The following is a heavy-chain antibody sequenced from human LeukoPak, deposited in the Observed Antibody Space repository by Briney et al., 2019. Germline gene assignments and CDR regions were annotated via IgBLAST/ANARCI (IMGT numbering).Heavy chain of an antibody. Sequence: GGSLRLSCTASGFSFSTFWMNWVRQAPGKGLKWVANIKHDGSVKYYVDSVKGRFTISRGNAMQSLYLQMNSLRAEDTAVYYCAGGVSYWGRGTLVTVSS. CDR1: GFSFSTFW. CDR2: IKHDGSVK. CDR3: AGGVSY. V-gene: IGHV3-7*04. J-gene: IGHJ4*02.